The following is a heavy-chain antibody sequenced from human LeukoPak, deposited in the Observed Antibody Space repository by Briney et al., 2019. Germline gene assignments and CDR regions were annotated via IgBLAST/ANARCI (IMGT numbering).Heavy chain of an antibody. CDR2: ISGGGGST. CDR3: ARDRTTVTTFDY. J-gene: IGHJ4*02. CDR1: GFTFSNYA. Sequence: GGSLRLSCAASGFTFSNYAMSWVRQAPGKGLEWVSGISGGGGSTVYADSVKGRFTISRDNAKNSLYLQMNTLRAEDTAVYYCARDRTTVTTFDYWGQGTLVTVSS. D-gene: IGHD4-17*01. V-gene: IGHV3-23*01.